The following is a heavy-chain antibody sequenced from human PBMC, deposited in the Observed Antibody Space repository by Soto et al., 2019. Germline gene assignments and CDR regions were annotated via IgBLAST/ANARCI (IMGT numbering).Heavy chain of an antibody. J-gene: IGHJ3*02. CDR1: GCSISSGGYY. CDR3: ARDGDSSGYLGAFDI. V-gene: IGHV4-31*03. D-gene: IGHD3-22*01. CDR2: IYYSGST. Sequence: QVQLQEAGPGLVKPSQTLSLTCTVSGCSISSGGYYWCGIRWHRGKGGEWIAYIYYSGSTYYNPSLKSRVTISVDTSKNQFSLKLSSVTAADTAVYYCARDGDSSGYLGAFDIWGQGTMVTVSS.